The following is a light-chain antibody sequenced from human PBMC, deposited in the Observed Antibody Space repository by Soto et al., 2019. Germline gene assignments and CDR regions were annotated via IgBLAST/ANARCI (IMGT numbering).Light chain of an antibody. J-gene: IGKJ4*01. CDR2: DAS. CDR3: QQYASSPLT. Sequence: EIVLTQSPGTLSVSPGERATLSCRASQSVGRNYLAWYQQKPGQAPRLLIYDASSRATGIPDRFSGRGSGTDFTLTISRLEPEDFAVYYCQQYASSPLTFGGGTKVETK. CDR1: QSVGRNY. V-gene: IGKV3-20*01.